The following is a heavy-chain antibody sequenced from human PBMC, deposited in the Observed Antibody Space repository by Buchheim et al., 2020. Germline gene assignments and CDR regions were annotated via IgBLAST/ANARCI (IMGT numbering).Heavy chain of an antibody. CDR3: ARDPFGDFWSGYYRVGMDV. Sequence: QVQLQESGPGLVKPSETLSLSCTVSGGSISSYYWSWIRQPPGKGLEWIGYIYHNGSTNYNPSLKSRVTISVDTSKSHFSLKLSSVTAADTAVYYYARDPFGDFWSGYYRVGMDVWGQGTT. CDR1: GGSISSYY. CDR2: IYHNGST. V-gene: IGHV4-59*01. J-gene: IGHJ6*02. D-gene: IGHD3-3*01.